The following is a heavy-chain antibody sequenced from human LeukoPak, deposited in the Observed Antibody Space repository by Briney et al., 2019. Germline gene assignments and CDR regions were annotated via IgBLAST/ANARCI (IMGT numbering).Heavy chain of an antibody. D-gene: IGHD1-26*01. Sequence: GGSLRLSCAASGFTFSSYSMNWVRQAPGKGLEWVSSISSGSSYIYYADSVKGRFTISRDNAKNSLYLQMNSLRAEDTAVYYCAREGSIGSIGSMDVWGQGTTVTVSS. CDR2: ISSGSSYI. J-gene: IGHJ6*02. CDR1: GFTFSSYS. CDR3: AREGSIGSIGSMDV. V-gene: IGHV3-21*01.